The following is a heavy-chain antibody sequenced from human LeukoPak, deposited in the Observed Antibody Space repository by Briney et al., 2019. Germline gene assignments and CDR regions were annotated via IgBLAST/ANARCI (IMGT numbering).Heavy chain of an antibody. CDR2: IYHSGGT. D-gene: IGHD4-17*01. CDR1: GYSISSGYY. J-gene: IGHJ4*02. CDR3: VRHDRYGDYGSFDY. Sequence: PSETLSLTCAVSGYSISSGYYWGWVRQPPGKGLGWIGSIYHSGGTYYNPSLKSRVTISVDTAKNQFSLKLRSVTAGYTAVYYRVRHDRYGDYGSFDYWGQGTLVTVSS. V-gene: IGHV4-38-2*01.